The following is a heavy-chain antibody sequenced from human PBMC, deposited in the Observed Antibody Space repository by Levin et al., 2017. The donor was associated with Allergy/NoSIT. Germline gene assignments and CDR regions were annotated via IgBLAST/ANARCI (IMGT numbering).Heavy chain of an antibody. CDR1: GFTFSSYA. V-gene: IGHV3-30*04. D-gene: IGHD3-22*01. CDR3: ARELPQVVITTSLRY. J-gene: IGHJ4*02. Sequence: GESLKISCAASGFTFSSYAMHWVRQAPGKGLEWVAVISYDGSNKYYADSVKGRFTISRDNSKNTLYLQMNSLRAEDTAVYYCARELPQVVITTSLRYWGQGTLVTVSS. CDR2: ISYDGSNK.